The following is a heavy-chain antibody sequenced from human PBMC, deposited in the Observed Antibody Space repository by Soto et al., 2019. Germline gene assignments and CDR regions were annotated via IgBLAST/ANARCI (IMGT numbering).Heavy chain of an antibody. J-gene: IGHJ5*01. CDR1: GFSFSDYA. CDR2: ISRTGDSA. CDR3: AKGPDGSGYYHNWFDS. Sequence: EVHLLESGGALVQPGGSLTLSCEASGFSFSDYAMSWVRQAPGKGLEWVSSISRTGDSAYYADSVKGRFAISGDRSKNRLSLQMNSLRVEDTAVYYCAKGPDGSGYYHNWFDSWGQGTLITVSS. D-gene: IGHD3-22*01. V-gene: IGHV3-23*01.